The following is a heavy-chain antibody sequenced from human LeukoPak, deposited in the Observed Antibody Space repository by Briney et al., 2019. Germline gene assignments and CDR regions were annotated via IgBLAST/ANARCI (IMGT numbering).Heavy chain of an antibody. Sequence: PSETLSLTCTVSGGSISSYYWSWIRQPAGKGLEWIGRIYTSGSTNYDPSLKSRVTMSVDTSKNQFSLKLSSVTAADTAVYYCARATPGYCSGGSCLYYFDHWGQGTLVTVSS. CDR3: ARATPGYCSGGSCLYYFDH. D-gene: IGHD2-15*01. CDR1: GGSISSYY. CDR2: IYTSGST. V-gene: IGHV4-4*07. J-gene: IGHJ4*02.